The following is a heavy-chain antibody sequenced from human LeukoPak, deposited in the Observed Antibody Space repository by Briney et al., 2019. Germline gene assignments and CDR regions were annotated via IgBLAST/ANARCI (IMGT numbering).Heavy chain of an antibody. Sequence: PSETLSLTCAVYGGSFSGYYWSWIRQPPGKGLEWIGEINHSGSTNYNPALKSRVTISVDTSKNQFFLKLSSVTAADTAVDYCARGRPIRTRLGGLLCFDYWGEGTLVTVSS. V-gene: IGHV4-34*01. CDR2: INHSGST. J-gene: IGHJ4*02. D-gene: IGHD3-10*01. CDR1: GGSFSGYY. CDR3: ARGRPIRTRLGGLLCFDY.